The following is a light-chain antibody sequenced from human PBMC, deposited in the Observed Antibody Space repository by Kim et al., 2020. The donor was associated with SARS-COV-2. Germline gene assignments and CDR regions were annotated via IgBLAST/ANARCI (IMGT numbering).Light chain of an antibody. Sequence: SVGERITSTGGERQRILTYVNWYQQKEEKAPKQMNYTASSLKSGVPSRCSGRGSGTDFTLTISRLQLEDFANYYCQQSYSTPTFGQGTKLEIK. V-gene: IGKV1-39*01. CDR1: QRILTY. J-gene: IGKJ2*01. CDR3: QQSYSTPT. CDR2: TAS.